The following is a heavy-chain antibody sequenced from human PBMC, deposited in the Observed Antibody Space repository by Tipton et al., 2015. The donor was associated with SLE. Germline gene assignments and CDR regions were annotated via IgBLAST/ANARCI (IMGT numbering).Heavy chain of an antibody. CDR1: GGSISSYY. J-gene: IGHJ4*02. CDR3: AGTYYDFWSGYLLY. Sequence: TLSLTCTVSGGSISSYYWSWIRQPPGKGLEWIGYIYYSGSTNNNPSLKSRVTISVDTSKNQFSLKLSSVTAADTAVYYCAGTYYDFWSGYLLYWGQGTLVTVPP. CDR2: IYYSGST. V-gene: IGHV4-59*01. D-gene: IGHD3-3*01.